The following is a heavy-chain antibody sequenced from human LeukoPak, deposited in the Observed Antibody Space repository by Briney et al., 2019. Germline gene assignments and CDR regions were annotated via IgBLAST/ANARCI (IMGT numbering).Heavy chain of an antibody. J-gene: IGHJ4*02. CDR3: ARIVQWLAAH. CDR2: ISGGGGST. CDR1: GFTFSSYG. V-gene: IGHV3-23*01. D-gene: IGHD6-19*01. Sequence: GGTLRLSCAASGFTFSSYGMSWVRQAPGKGLEWVSAISGGGGSTYYADFVKGRFTIFRDNSKNTLYLQMNSLRAEDTAVYYCARIVQWLAAHWGQGTLVTVSS.